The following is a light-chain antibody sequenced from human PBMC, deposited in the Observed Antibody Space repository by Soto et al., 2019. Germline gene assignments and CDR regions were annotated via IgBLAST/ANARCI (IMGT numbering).Light chain of an antibody. CDR3: AAWDDILNGLYV. CDR2: SNN. J-gene: IGLJ1*01. Sequence: QSVLTQPPSASGTPGQRVTISCSGSSSNIGSNTVNWYQQLPGTAPKLLIYSNNQRPSGVPDRFSGSKSGTSASLAISGLQSVDEADYYCAAWDDILNGLYVFGTGTKLTVL. V-gene: IGLV1-44*01. CDR1: SSNIGSNT.